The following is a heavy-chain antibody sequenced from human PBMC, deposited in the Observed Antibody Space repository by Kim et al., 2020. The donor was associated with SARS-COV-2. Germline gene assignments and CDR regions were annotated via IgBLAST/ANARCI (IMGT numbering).Heavy chain of an antibody. Sequence: ASVKVSCKASGYTFTSYYMHWVRQAPGQGLEWMGIINPSGGSTSYAQKFQGRVTMTRDTSTSTVYMELSSLRSEDTAVYYCAREGGGDIVVVPAAMIPPAFDYWGQGTLVTVSS. D-gene: IGHD2-2*01. CDR2: INPSGGST. J-gene: IGHJ4*02. CDR3: AREGGGDIVVVPAAMIPPAFDY. V-gene: IGHV1-46*01. CDR1: GYTFTSYY.